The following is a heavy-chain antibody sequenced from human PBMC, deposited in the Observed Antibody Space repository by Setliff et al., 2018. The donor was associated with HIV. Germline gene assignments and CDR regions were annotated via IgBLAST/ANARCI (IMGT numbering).Heavy chain of an antibody. Sequence: GESLKISCSASGFTFSSYAMHWVRQAPGKGLEWVAFLRFDGSNQYYADSVKGRFTISRDNSRNTLYLQMHSLTPEDTAVYYCAKDVARRLAAIGRRGFLDSWGQGTLVTVSS. CDR3: AKDVARRLAAIGRRGFLDS. J-gene: IGHJ4*02. V-gene: IGHV3-30*02. D-gene: IGHD6-13*01. CDR2: LRFDGSNQ. CDR1: GFTFSSYA.